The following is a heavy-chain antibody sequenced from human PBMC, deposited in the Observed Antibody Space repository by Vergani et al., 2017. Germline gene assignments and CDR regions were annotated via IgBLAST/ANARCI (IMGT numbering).Heavy chain of an antibody. J-gene: IGHJ5*02. D-gene: IGHD2-8*02. CDR3: AKSIGYCAGATCRAYYFDH. Sequence: VQLVQSGAEVRKPGASVTVSCTASGYIFKNYYIHWLRQAPGQAFEWMGILNPTTGHTTSAQKFMGRVDMTRDPSTNTSTRTVQITLSSLRSEDTAVXYCAKSIGYCAGATCRAYYFDHWGQGTRVTVSS. V-gene: IGHV1-46*02. CDR2: LNPTTGHT. CDR1: GYIFKNYY.